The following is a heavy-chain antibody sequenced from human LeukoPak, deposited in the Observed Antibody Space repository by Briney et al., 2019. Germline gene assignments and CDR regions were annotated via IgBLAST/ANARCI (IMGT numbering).Heavy chain of an antibody. V-gene: IGHV3-43*02. D-gene: IGHD2-2*01. CDR2: VSGDGGRT. CDR3: ARDRMSRAPTYFHY. CDR1: GFTFDEFA. Sequence: PGGSLRLSCAASGFTFDEFAMHWVRHAPGKGLEWVSFVSGDGGRTDYADSVKGRFTISRDNSKNSLYLQMNSLTAEDTAFYFCARDRMSRAPTYFHYWGQGTLVTVSS. J-gene: IGHJ4*02.